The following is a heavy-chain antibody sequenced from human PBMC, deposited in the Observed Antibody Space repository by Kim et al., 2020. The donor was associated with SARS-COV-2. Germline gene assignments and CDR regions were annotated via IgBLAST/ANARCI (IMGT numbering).Heavy chain of an antibody. CDR2: ISSSSSYI. CDR1: GFTFSSYS. Sequence: GGSLRLSCAASGFTFSSYSMNWVRQAPGKGLEWVSSISSSSSYIYYADSVKGRFTISRDNAKNSLYLQMNSLRAEDTAVYYCARDAIVVVPAAMEPSPSSLDYWGQGTLVTVSS. J-gene: IGHJ4*02. D-gene: IGHD2-2*01. CDR3: ARDAIVVVPAAMEPSPSSLDY. V-gene: IGHV3-21*01.